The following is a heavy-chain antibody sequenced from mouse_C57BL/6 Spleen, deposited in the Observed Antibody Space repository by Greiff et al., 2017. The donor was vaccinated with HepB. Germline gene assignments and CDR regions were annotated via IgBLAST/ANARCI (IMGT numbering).Heavy chain of an antibody. CDR2: ISYDGSN. CDR1: GYSITSGYY. CDR3: ASLNWDLFDY. D-gene: IGHD4-1*01. Sequence: EVQLQESGPGLVKPSQSLSLTCSVTGYSITSGYYWNWIRQFPGNKLEWMGYISYDGSNNYNPSLKNRISITRDTSKNQFFLKLNSVTTEDTATYYCASLNWDLFDYWGQGTTLTVSS. J-gene: IGHJ2*01. V-gene: IGHV3-6*01.